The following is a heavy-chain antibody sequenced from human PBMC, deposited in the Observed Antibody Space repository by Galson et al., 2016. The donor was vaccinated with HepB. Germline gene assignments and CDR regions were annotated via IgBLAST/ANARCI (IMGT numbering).Heavy chain of an antibody. CDR2: ISNDGTSE. J-gene: IGHJ4*02. Sequence: SLRLSCAASGFSFPNYGLRWVRQAPGKGLEWLAVISNDGTSEYFADALKGRFTISRDNPKTTLYQQMNSLRDEDTAMYYCKTAAVGRSASDYWGQGTLVTVSS. CDR1: GFSFPNYG. V-gene: IGHV3-30*03. CDR3: KTAAVGRSASDY. D-gene: IGHD6-13*01.